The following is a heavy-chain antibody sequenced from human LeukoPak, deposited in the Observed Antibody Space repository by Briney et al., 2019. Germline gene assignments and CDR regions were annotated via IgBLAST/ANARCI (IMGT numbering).Heavy chain of an antibody. V-gene: IGHV4-34*01. D-gene: IGHD3-16*02. Sequence: SQTLSLTCALYDGSFTGFYWSWIRQPPGKGLEWIGDINHKRVPNYSPSLKSRVTISLDTSKHQFSLKIGSVTAADHALYYFGRSRDVKYYDYDGGKDRYTHVFARGGRGTMVIVSS. CDR1: DGSFTGFY. J-gene: IGHJ3*01. CDR3: GRSRDVKYYDYDGGKDRYTHVFAR. CDR2: INHKRVP.